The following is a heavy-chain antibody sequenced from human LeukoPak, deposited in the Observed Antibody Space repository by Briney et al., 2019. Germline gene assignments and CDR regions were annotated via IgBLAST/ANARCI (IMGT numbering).Heavy chain of an antibody. J-gene: IGHJ4*02. CDR2: INPNSGGT. CDR1: GYTFTAYY. CDR3: ARTYTSGWYAAY. Sequence: ASVKVSCKASGYTFTAYYIHWVRQAPGQGLEWMGRINPNSGGTSYAQNFQGRVTMTRDTSISTAYMELSRLRSDDTAIYYCARTYTSGWYAAYWGQGTLVTVSS. V-gene: IGHV1-2*06. D-gene: IGHD6-19*01.